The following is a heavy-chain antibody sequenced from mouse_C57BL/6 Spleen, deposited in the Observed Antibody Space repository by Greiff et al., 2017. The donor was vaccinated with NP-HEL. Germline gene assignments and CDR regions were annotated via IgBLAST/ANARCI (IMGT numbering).Heavy chain of an antibody. V-gene: IGHV14-4*01. CDR3: TEVLVTAKCPWFAY. CDR1: GFNIKDDY. CDR2: IDPENGDT. J-gene: IGHJ3*01. D-gene: IGHD2-2*01. Sequence: VQLKQSGAELVRPGASVKLSCTASGFNIKDDYMHWVKQRPEQGLEWIGWIDPENGDTEYASKFQGKATITADTSSNTAYLQLSSLTSEDTAVYYCTEVLVTAKCPWFAYWGQGTLVTVSA.